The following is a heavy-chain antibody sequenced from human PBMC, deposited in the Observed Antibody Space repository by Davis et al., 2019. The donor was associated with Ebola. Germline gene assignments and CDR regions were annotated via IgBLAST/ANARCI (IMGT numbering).Heavy chain of an antibody. V-gene: IGHV1-2*02. D-gene: IGHD3-9*01. CDR1: GYNFIEYF. J-gene: IGHJ4*02. CDR2: INSNNGDT. Sequence: ASVKVSCKAPGYNFIEYFMHWVRQAPGQGLEWMGRINSNNGDTNYAQKFQGRVTMTRDTSISTTYLELSSLRSDDSAMYYCARELLVTGYKCADYWGQGTLVTVSS. CDR3: ARELLVTGYKCADY.